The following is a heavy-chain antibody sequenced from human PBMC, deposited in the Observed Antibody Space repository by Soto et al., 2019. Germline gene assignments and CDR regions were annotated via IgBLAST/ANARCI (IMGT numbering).Heavy chain of an antibody. V-gene: IGHV2-5*01. D-gene: IGHD5-12*01. CDR2: IYWYDDK. J-gene: IGHJ5*02. CDR1: GFSLNTRGVG. CDR3: AHSIRGLDWFDP. Sequence: QITLKESGPTLVKPTQTLTLTCTFSGFSLNTRGVGVGWIRQPPGKALEWLALIYWYDDKRNSPSLNSRLTITKDTSKNQVVLTMTNVDPVYTATYYCAHSIRGLDWFDPWGQGTLVTVSS.